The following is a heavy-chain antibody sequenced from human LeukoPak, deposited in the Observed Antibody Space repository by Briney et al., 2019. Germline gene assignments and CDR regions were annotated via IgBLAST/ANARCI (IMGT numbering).Heavy chain of an antibody. CDR1: GYTFTACY. D-gene: IGHD6-6*01. Sequence: GASVKVSCKTSGYTFTACYIHWVRQAPGQGLEWMGWINPITGGTNYAQKFQGRVTMTRDTSISTAYMELSSLRADDTAVYYCARRGLVNTEYLEHWGQGTLVTVSS. J-gene: IGHJ1*01. CDR2: INPITGGT. V-gene: IGHV1-2*02. CDR3: ARRGLVNTEYLEH.